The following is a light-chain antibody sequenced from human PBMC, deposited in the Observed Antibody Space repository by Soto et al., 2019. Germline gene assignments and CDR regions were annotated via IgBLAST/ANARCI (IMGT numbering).Light chain of an antibody. J-gene: IGLJ2*01. CDR3: SSYAGDNNLV. CDR2: DVT. CDR1: ISDVGGYNY. V-gene: IGLV2-11*01. Sequence: QSVPTQPRSVSGSPGQSVTISCTGTISDVGGYNYVSWYQHHPGKAPKLLISDVTKRPSWIPDRFSGSKSGNTASLTISDLQAEDEADYYCSSYAGDNNLVFGGGTKLTVL.